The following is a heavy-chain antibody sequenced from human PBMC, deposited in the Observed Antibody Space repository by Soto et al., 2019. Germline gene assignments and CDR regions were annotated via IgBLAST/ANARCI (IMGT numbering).Heavy chain of an antibody. D-gene: IGHD2-2*01. CDR2: ISNAGSGNT. V-gene: IGHV1-3*01. CDR1: GYPFPSFE. CDR3: ARESNHYQDFFQN. Sequence: ASVKVSCRTSGYPFPSFEVHWIRQAPGQRPEWMGGISNAGSGNTKYSQKFQDRLTITGDKRATTVYMALSSLTSEDTATYYCARESNHYQDFFQNWGQGTQVTVSS. J-gene: IGHJ4*02.